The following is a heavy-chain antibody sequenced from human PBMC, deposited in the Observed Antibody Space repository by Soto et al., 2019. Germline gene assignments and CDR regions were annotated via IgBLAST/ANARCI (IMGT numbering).Heavy chain of an antibody. Sequence: GGSLRLSCAASGFTFSSYAMSWVRQAPGKGLEWVSAISGSGGSTYYADSVKGRFTISRDNSKNTLYLQMNSLRAEDTAVYYCAKDLDYGGNDDYYYYYGMDVWGQGTTVTVSS. D-gene: IGHD4-17*01. CDR3: AKDLDYGGNDDYYYYYGMDV. CDR2: ISGSGGST. CDR1: GFTFSSYA. J-gene: IGHJ6*02. V-gene: IGHV3-23*01.